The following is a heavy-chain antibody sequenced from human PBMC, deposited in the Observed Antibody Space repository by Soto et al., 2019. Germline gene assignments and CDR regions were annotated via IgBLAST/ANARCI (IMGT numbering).Heavy chain of an antibody. D-gene: IGHD6-6*01. Sequence: SETLSLTCTVSGGSLSGGGYYWSWIRQHPGKGLEWIGYIYYSGSTYYNPSLKSRVTISVDTSKNQYSLKLSSVTAADTAVYYCARDRVQRLVDYWGQGTLVTVSS. CDR2: IYYSGST. CDR3: ARDRVQRLVDY. V-gene: IGHV4-31*03. J-gene: IGHJ4*02. CDR1: GGSLSGGGYY.